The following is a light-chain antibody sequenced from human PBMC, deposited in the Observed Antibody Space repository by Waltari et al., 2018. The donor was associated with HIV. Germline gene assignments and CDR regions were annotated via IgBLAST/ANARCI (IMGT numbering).Light chain of an antibody. CDR1: SSDVGGYNY. CDR3: SSYTSSRDV. Sequence: QSALTQPASVSGSPGQSITISCTGTSSDVGGYNYVSWYQQHPGKAPKLMIYDVSNRPSGVSNRVSGSKSGNTASLTISGLQAEDEADYYCSSYTSSRDVFGTGTKVTVL. CDR2: DVS. V-gene: IGLV2-14*03. J-gene: IGLJ1*01.